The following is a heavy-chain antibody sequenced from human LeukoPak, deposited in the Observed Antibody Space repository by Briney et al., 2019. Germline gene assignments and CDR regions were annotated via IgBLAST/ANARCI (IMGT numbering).Heavy chain of an antibody. Sequence: GGSLRLSCAASGFTFSSYGMHWVRQAPGKGLEWVAVISYDGSNKYYADSVKGRFTISRDNSKNTQYLQMNSLRAEDTAVYYCAKDHYGAAWGQGTLVTVSS. J-gene: IGHJ5*02. CDR3: AKDHYGAA. V-gene: IGHV3-30*18. D-gene: IGHD4-17*01. CDR1: GFTFSSYG. CDR2: ISYDGSNK.